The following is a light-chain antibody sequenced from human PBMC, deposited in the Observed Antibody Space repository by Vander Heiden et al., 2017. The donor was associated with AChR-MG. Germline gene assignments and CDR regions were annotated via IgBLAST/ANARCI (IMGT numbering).Light chain of an antibody. CDR1: QGISSY. V-gene: IGKV1-8*01. CDR3: QQYYSYPRT. CDR2: AAS. Sequence: AIRLTQSPSSLSASTGDRVTITCRASQGISSYLALYQQKPGKAPKLLIYAASTLQSGVPSRFSGSGSGTDFTLTISCLQSEDFATYYCQQYYSYPRTFSQGTKVEIK. J-gene: IGKJ1*01.